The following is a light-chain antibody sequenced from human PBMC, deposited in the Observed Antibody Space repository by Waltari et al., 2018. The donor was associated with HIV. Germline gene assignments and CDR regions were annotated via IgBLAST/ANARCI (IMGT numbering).Light chain of an antibody. CDR2: MTN. Sequence: QPVLTQPPSASGTPGQRITLSCSGSSSNVGSNYVYWYQQLPGTAPKVLIFMTNQRPSGVPDRCSASKSGTSASLAISGLRSEDEADYYCASWDDSLSIVVFGGGTKLTVL. CDR3: ASWDDSLSIVV. J-gene: IGLJ2*01. CDR1: SSNVGSNY. V-gene: IGLV1-47*01.